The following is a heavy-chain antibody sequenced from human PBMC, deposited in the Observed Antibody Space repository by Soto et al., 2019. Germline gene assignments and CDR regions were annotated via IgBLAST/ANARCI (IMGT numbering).Heavy chain of an antibody. Sequence: GGSLRLACAASGFTFGDYWMTWVRQAPGKGLEWVANLKRDGRERYYVDSVKGRFSVSRDNAKNSLYLQMNNLRPEDTAVYYCARDVYEILGRVVRRLDSWGQGTLVTVSS. CDR3: ARDVYEILGRVVRRLDS. D-gene: IGHD2-8*01. V-gene: IGHV3-7*03. CDR2: LKRDGRER. CDR1: GFTFGDYW. J-gene: IGHJ4*02.